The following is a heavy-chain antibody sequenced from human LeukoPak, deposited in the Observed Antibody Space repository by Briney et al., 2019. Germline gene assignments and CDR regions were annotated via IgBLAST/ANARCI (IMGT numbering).Heavy chain of an antibody. CDR2: IYSGGST. CDR3: ARDWVDCSSTSCPLDY. D-gene: IGHD2-2*01. CDR1: GFTVSSNY. J-gene: IGHJ4*02. Sequence: GGSLRLSCAASGFTVSSNYMSWVRQAPGKGLEWVSVIYSGGSTYYADSVKGRFTISRDNSKSTLYLQMNSLRAEDTAVYYCARDWVDCSSTSCPLDYWGQGTLVTVSS. V-gene: IGHV3-66*01.